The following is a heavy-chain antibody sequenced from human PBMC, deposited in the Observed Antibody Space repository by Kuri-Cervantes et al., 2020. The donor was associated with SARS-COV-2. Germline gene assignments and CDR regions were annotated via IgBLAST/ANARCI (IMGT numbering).Heavy chain of an antibody. D-gene: IGHD5-18*01. J-gene: IGHJ5*02. Sequence: GGSLRLSCAAAGFLFSDYGMHWVRQAPGKGLEWVAFIRYDGSNKYYADSVKGRFTISRDNSKNTLYLQMNSLRAEDTAVYYCAKDVDTAMVTWFDPWGQGPLVTVSS. CDR1: GFLFSDYG. CDR2: IRYDGSNK. CDR3: AKDVDTAMVTWFDP. V-gene: IGHV3-30*02.